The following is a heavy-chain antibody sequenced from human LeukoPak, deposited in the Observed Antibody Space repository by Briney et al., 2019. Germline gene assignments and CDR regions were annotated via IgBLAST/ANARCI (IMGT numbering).Heavy chain of an antibody. CDR3: ASDPYYYDTEGAFDI. CDR1: GYTFTSYG. D-gene: IGHD3-22*01. J-gene: IGHJ3*02. Sequence: GASVKVSCKSSGYTFTSYGISWVRQAPGQGLEWMGWISAYNGNTNYAQKLQGRVTMTTDTSTSTAYMELRSLRSDDTAVYYCASDPYYYDTEGAFDIWGQGTMVTVSS. V-gene: IGHV1-18*01. CDR2: ISAYNGNT.